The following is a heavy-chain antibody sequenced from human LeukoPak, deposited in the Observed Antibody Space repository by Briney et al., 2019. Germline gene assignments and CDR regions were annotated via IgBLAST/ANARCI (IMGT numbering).Heavy chain of an antibody. CDR2: MNPYSGNT. Sequence: ASVKVSCKASGYTFTNYDIHWVRQATGQGLEWKGWMNPYSGNTGYAQNFQGRITITRNTSISTAYMELSSLRSEDTAVYYCARTQQLVLRSPLDPWGQGTLVTVSS. CDR3: ARTQQLVLRSPLDP. V-gene: IGHV1-8*03. D-gene: IGHD6-13*01. J-gene: IGHJ5*02. CDR1: GYTFTNYD.